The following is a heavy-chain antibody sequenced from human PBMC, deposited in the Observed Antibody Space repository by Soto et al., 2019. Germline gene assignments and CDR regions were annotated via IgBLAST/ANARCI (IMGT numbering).Heavy chain of an antibody. Sequence: PSETLSLTCAVSGYSISSGYYWNWIRQSPGKGLEWIGCVYYNGITFTNSSLKSRVTMTVDTSKNHFFLRLTSVTAADAATYFCARGVTGTLDYWGLGALVTVSS. V-gene: IGHV4-38-2*01. J-gene: IGHJ4*02. CDR1: GYSISSGYY. CDR2: VYYNGIT. D-gene: IGHD1-1*01. CDR3: ARGVTGTLDY.